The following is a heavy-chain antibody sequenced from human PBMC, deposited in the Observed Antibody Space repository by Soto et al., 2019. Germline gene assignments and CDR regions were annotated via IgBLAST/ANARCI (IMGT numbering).Heavy chain of an antibody. J-gene: IGHJ4*02. D-gene: IGHD2-15*01. CDR2: INPSGGST. CDR1: GYTFTSYY. Sequence: ASVKVSCKASGYTFTSYYMHWVRQAPGQGLEWMGIINPSGGSTSYAQKFQGWVTMTRDTSISTAYMELSRLRSDDTAVYYCARDRYCSGGSCGXFFYWGQRTLVTVSS. CDR3: ARDRYCSGGSCGXFFY. V-gene: IGHV1-46*01.